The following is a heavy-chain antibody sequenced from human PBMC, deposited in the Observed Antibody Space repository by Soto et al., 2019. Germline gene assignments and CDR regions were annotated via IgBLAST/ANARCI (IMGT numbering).Heavy chain of an antibody. CDR3: ARDYDSSGFMFRPGY. CDR2: FDPENGET. V-gene: IGHV1-24*01. D-gene: IGHD6-19*01. CDR1: GYTLTELS. J-gene: IGHJ4*02. Sequence: GASVKVSCKVSGYTLTELSIHWVRQAPGKGLEWMGGFDPENGETNYAQKFQGRVTMTEDTSTDTAYMELRSLRSDDTAVYYCARDYDSSGFMFRPGYWGQGTLVTVSS.